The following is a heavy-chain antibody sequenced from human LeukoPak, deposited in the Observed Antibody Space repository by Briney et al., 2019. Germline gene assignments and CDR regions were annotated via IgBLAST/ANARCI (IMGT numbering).Heavy chain of an antibody. CDR3: ARRLTGTTRLRN. D-gene: IGHD1-7*01. Sequence: SETLSLTCAVYGGSFSGYYWGWIRQPPGKGLEWIGEINHSGSTNYNPSLKSRVTISVDTSKNQFSLKLSSVTAADTAVYYCARRLTGTTRLRNWGQGTLVTVSS. CDR2: INHSGST. CDR1: GGSFSGYY. J-gene: IGHJ4*02. V-gene: IGHV4-34*01.